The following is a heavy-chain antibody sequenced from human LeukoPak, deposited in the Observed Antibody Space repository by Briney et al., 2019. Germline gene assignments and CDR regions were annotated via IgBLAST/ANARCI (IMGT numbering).Heavy chain of an antibody. V-gene: IGHV3-64D*06. CDR3: VKATSDYVWGSYIDY. CDR1: GFTFSSYA. J-gene: IGHJ4*02. CDR2: ISSNGGST. D-gene: IGHD3-16*01. Sequence: GGSLRLSCAASGFTFSSYAVTWVRQAPGKGLEYVSAISSNGGSTYYADSVKGRFTISRDNSMNTLYLQMSSLRAEDTAVYYCVKATSDYVWGSYIDYWGQGTLVTVSS.